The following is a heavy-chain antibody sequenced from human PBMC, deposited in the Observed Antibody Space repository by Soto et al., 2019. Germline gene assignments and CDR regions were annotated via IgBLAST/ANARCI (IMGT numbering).Heavy chain of an antibody. Sequence: QVQLVESGGGVVQPGRSLRLSCTASGFTFSSYVMHWVRQAPGEGLEWVAGISVDGSSTHYTDSVKGRFTISRDNSKNTVYLQMDRLTSEDTTVYYCAREDESSGHAGTFQNWGQGTLVTVSS. CDR1: GFTFSSYV. D-gene: IGHD3-22*01. CDR2: ISVDGSST. J-gene: IGHJ1*01. CDR3: AREDESSGHAGTFQN. V-gene: IGHV3-30*04.